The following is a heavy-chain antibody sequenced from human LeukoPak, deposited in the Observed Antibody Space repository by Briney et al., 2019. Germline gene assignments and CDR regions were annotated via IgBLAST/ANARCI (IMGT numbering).Heavy chain of an antibody. J-gene: IGHJ4*02. Sequence: GGSLRLSCAASGFTSDDYGMSWVRQAPGKGLEWVSGINWNGGTTGYADSVKGRFTISRDNAKNSLYLHMNSLRDEDTAVYFCTRSRLVDYWGQGTLVTVSS. CDR3: TRSRLVDY. CDR1: GFTSDDYG. CDR2: INWNGGTT. V-gene: IGHV3-20*04.